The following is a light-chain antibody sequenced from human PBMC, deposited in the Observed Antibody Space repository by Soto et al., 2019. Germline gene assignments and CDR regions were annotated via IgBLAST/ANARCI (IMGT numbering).Light chain of an antibody. CDR2: DAS. CDR3: QQYHNWPIT. V-gene: IGKV3-15*01. Sequence: EIVMTQSPATRSVPPGGRGPRSRRASQSGSSNLAWHQQKPGQAPRILMYDASTRATGIPARFSGSGSGTEFTLTISSLQSEDFAVYYCQQYHNWPITFGQGTRLEIK. CDR1: QSGSSN. J-gene: IGKJ5*01.